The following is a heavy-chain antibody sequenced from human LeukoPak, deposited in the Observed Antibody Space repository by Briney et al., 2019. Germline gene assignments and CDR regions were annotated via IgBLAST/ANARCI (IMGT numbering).Heavy chain of an antibody. CDR3: ARGRGVLMVYAIQDLYWFDP. D-gene: IGHD2-8*01. Sequence: SETLSLTCAVYGGSFSGYYWSWILQPPGKGLEWIGEINHRGSTNYNLSLKSRVTISVDTSKNQFSLKLSSVTAADTAVYYCARGRGVLMVYAIQDLYWFDPWGQGTLVTVSS. J-gene: IGHJ5*02. CDR1: GGSFSGYY. V-gene: IGHV4-34*01. CDR2: INHRGST.